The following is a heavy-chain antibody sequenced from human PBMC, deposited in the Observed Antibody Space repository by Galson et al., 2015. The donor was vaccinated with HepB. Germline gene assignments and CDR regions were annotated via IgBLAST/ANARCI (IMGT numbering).Heavy chain of an antibody. V-gene: IGHV3-23*01. CDR3: AKWVDHSLLFVWGSPPGYLDY. CDR2: ISASGGNT. CDR1: GFTFSSYA. D-gene: IGHD3-16*01. Sequence: SLRLSCAASGFTFSSYAMNWVRQAPGKGLEWVSGISASGGNTHYANSVKGRFTISRDNSKNTLFLQMNGLRREDTAVYYCAKWVDHSLLFVWGSPPGYLDYWGQGTPVTVSS. J-gene: IGHJ4*02.